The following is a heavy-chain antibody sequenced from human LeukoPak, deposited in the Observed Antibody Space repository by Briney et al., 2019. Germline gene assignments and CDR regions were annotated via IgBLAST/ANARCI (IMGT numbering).Heavy chain of an antibody. CDR2: VNSDEGST. CDR1: GFTFSSYW. CDR3: AKLVGNFDY. V-gene: IGHV3-74*01. J-gene: IGHJ4*02. Sequence: GGSLRLSCAASGFTFSSYWMHWVRQAPGKGLVWVSRVNSDEGSTTYADSGKGRFTISRDNAKNTLYLQMNSLRAEDTAVYYCAKLVGNFDYWGQGTLVTVSS. D-gene: IGHD1-26*01.